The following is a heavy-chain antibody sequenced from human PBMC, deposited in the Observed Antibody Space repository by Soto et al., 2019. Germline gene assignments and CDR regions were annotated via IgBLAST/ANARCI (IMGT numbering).Heavy chain of an antibody. V-gene: IGHV3-33*01. Sequence: GGSLRLSCAASGFTFSSYGMHWVRQAPGKGLEWVAVIWYDGSNKYYADSVKGRFTISRDNSKNTLYLQMNSLRAEDTAVYYCARDRENPRSPFDYYGMDVWGQGTTVTVSS. CDR2: IWYDGSNK. CDR1: GFTFSSYG. J-gene: IGHJ6*02. D-gene: IGHD3-16*01. CDR3: ARDRENPRSPFDYYGMDV.